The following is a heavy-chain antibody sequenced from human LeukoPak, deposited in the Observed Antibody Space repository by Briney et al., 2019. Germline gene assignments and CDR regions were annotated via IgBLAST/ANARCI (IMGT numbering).Heavy chain of an antibody. CDR1: GFIFSSYA. D-gene: IGHD6-19*01. CDR2: ISGSGGST. Sequence: GGSLILSCAASGFIFSSYAMSWVRQAPGKGLEWVSAISGSGGSTYYADSVKGRFTISRDNSKNTLYLQMNSLRAEDTAVYYCAKDRRGWYWEFDYWGQGTLVTVSS. J-gene: IGHJ4*02. CDR3: AKDRRGWYWEFDY. V-gene: IGHV3-23*01.